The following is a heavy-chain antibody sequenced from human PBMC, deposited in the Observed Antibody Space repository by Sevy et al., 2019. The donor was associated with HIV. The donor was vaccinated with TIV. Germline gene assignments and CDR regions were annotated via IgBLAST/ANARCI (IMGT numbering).Heavy chain of an antibody. CDR3: ARVGSPDIVVVPAAKYYYYYGMDV. J-gene: IGHJ6*02. V-gene: IGHV4-4*07. CDR1: VGSISSYY. CDR2: IYTSGST. D-gene: IGHD2-2*01. Sequence: SETLSLTCTVSVGSISSYYWSWIRQPAGKGLEWIGRIYTSGSTNYNPSLKSRVTMSVDTSKNQFSLKLSSVTAADTAVDYCARVGSPDIVVVPAAKYYYYYGMDVWGQGTTVTVSS.